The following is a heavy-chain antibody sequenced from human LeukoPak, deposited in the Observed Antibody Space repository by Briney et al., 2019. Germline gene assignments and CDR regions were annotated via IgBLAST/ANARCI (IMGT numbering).Heavy chain of an antibody. Sequence: GGSLRLSCAASGFTFSSYWMHWVRQAPGKGLAWVSRINSDGSSTNYADSVKGRFTISRDNAKNTLYLRMNSLRAEDTAVYYCARFSTGYSSSSDAFDIWGQGTMVTVPS. V-gene: IGHV3-74*01. CDR1: GFTFSSYW. J-gene: IGHJ3*02. CDR3: ARFSTGYSSSSDAFDI. D-gene: IGHD6-6*01. CDR2: INSDGSST.